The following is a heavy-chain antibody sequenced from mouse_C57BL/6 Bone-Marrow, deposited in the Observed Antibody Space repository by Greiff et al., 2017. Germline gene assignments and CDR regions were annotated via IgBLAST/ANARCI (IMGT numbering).Heavy chain of an antibody. CDR1: GFTFSSYT. D-gene: IGHD1-1*01. Sequence: EVQLVESGGGLVKPGGSLKLSCAASGFTFSSYTMSWVRQTPEKRLEWVATISGGGGNTYYPDSVKGRFTISRDNAKNTLYLQMSSLRSEDTALYYCARHKTTVVAFYYFDYWGQGTTLTVSS. V-gene: IGHV5-9*01. CDR3: ARHKTTVVAFYYFDY. J-gene: IGHJ2*01. CDR2: ISGGGGNT.